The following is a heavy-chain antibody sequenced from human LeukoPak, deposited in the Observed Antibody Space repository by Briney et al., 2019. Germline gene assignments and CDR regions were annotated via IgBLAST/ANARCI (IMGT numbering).Heavy chain of an antibody. CDR3: AREIAVAGTLNSWFDP. CDR1: GGSFSGYY. Sequence: SETLSLTCAVYGGSFSGYYWSWIRQPPGKGLEWIGEINHSGSTNYNPSLKSRVTISVDTSKNQFSLKLSSVTAADTAVYYCAREIAVAGTLNSWFDPWGQGTPVTVSS. CDR2: INHSGST. D-gene: IGHD6-19*01. J-gene: IGHJ5*02. V-gene: IGHV4-34*01.